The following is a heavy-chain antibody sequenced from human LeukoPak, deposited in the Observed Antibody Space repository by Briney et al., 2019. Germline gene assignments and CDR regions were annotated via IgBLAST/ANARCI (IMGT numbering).Heavy chain of an antibody. Sequence: GGSLRLSCAASGFTFSDYYMSWIRQAPGKGLEWVSYISSSGSTIYYADSVKGRFTISRDNAKNSLYLQMNSLRAEDTAVYYCARDSCSGGSCYPPYYYYYGMDVWGQGTTVTVSS. J-gene: IGHJ6*02. CDR2: ISSSGSTI. V-gene: IGHV3-11*04. CDR3: ARDSCSGGSCYPPYYYYYGMDV. D-gene: IGHD2-15*01. CDR1: GFTFSDYY.